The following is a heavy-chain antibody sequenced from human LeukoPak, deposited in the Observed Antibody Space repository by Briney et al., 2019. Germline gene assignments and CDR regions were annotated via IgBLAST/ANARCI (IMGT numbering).Heavy chain of an antibody. D-gene: IGHD3-3*01. CDR2: VNHSGSA. J-gene: IGHJ5*02. V-gene: IGHV4-34*01. CDR3: ARGRRDFWSGFWFDP. Sequence: SETLSLTCAVYGASSSGYYWTWIRQPPGKRLEWIGEVNHSGSANYNPSLKSRVTISLDTSKNHFSLKLSSVTVADTAVYYCARGRRDFWSGFWFDPWGQGTLVTVSS. CDR1: GASSSGYY.